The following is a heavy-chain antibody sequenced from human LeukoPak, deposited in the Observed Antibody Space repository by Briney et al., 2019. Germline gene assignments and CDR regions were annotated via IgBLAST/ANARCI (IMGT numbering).Heavy chain of an antibody. J-gene: IGHJ3*01. D-gene: IGHD3/OR15-3a*01. CDR2: TYYRAEWYH. V-gene: IGHV6-1*01. Sequence: SQTLSLTCAVSGETIASFSAAWNWIRQSPSRGLEWLGTTYYRAEWYHDYAESVKGRIIIDRDTTKNLFSLHLSSVTPEDTAVYFCARNLDWGTGRNGFGFWGPGTTVVVSS. CDR1: GETIASFSAA. CDR3: ARNLDWGTGRNGFGF.